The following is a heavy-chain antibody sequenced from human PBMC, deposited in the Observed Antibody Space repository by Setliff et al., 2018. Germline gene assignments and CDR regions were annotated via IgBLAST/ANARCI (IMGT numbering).Heavy chain of an antibody. CDR2: ISGDSSFT. V-gene: IGHV3-53*01. Sequence: ETLSLTCTVSGGSISPYYWSWVRQAPGKGLEWVSIISGDSSFTNYADSVRGRATIFRDSSGNNMYLHMNSLTAADSAMYYCAKAGGSGFGMDYLDSWGQGTLVTVSS. CDR1: GGSISPYY. D-gene: IGHD3-3*01. J-gene: IGHJ4*02. CDR3: AKAGGSGFGMDYLDS.